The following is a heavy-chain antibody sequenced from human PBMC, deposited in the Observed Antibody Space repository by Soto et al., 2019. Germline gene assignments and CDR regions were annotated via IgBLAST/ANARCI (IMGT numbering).Heavy chain of an antibody. CDR2: ISGDGVTT. Sequence: VQLLESGGGLVQTGGSLRLSCEASGFTFRSYAMSWVRQAPGKGLEWVSSISGDGVTTKYADSVKGRFTISRDNSKNTLSLQINSLRAEDTAIYYCAKNKCSTCYVPFDYWGQGTLVTVSS. CDR1: GFTFRSYA. V-gene: IGHV3-23*01. D-gene: IGHD2-2*01. CDR3: AKNKCSTCYVPFDY. J-gene: IGHJ4*02.